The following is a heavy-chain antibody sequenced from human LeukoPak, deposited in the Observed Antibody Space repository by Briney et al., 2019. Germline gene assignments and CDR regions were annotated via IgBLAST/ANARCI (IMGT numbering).Heavy chain of an antibody. CDR3: ARRGLYGSSPFDP. CDR2: IYYSGTT. D-gene: IGHD2-2*01. J-gene: IGHJ5*02. Sequence: SETLSLTCTVSGGSISSSSYFWGWIRQPPGKGLEWLGIIYYSGTTYYNPSLKSRVTISIDTSKNHFSLRLSSVTAADTAVYHCARRGLYGSSPFDPWGQGTLVTVSS. CDR1: GGSISSSSYF. V-gene: IGHV4-39*02.